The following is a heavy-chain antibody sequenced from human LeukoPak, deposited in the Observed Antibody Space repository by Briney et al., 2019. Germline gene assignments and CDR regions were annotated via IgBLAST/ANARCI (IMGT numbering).Heavy chain of an antibody. Sequence: GGSLRLSCAASGFTFSKAWMNWVRQAPGKGLEWVGRIKSKTDGGTIDHAAPVKGRFTISRDDSKNMMYLQMNSLKTEDTAVYYCSTDYYGSGRPGFGYGGRGSLVTVSS. D-gene: IGHD3-10*01. J-gene: IGHJ4*02. CDR2: IKSKTDGGTI. V-gene: IGHV3-15*07. CDR3: STDYYGSGRPGFGY. CDR1: GFTFSKAW.